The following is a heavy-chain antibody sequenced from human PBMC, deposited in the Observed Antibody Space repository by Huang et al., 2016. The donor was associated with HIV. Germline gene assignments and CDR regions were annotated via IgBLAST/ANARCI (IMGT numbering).Heavy chain of an antibody. Sequence: QVQLVESGGGLVKPGKSLRLSCEVSGFTFSDYYMSWIRQDQGKGLRWFSAISSRGTTVSNSESVKGRFTISRDNTKTSLYLQMNSLRAEDTAVYYCARHYNNYIDYFDYWGQGTLVTVSS. V-gene: IGHV3-11*04. D-gene: IGHD4-4*01. CDR2: ISSRGTTV. CDR1: GFTFSDYY. CDR3: ARHYNNYIDYFDY. J-gene: IGHJ4*02.